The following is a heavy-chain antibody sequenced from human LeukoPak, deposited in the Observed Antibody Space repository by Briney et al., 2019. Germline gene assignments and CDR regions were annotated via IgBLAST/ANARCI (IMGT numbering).Heavy chain of an antibody. CDR1: XGTFSSYA. D-gene: IGHD3-10*01. J-gene: IGHJ4*02. CDR2: IIPILGTT. Sequence: GSSVKVSCKXSXGTFSSYAISXVRQAPGQGLEWMGRIIPILGTTNYAQKFQGRVTITADKSTSTAYMELSSLRSEDTAVYYCARVGWFGEFRLDYWGQGTLVTVSS. V-gene: IGHV1-69*04. CDR3: ARVGWFGEFRLDY.